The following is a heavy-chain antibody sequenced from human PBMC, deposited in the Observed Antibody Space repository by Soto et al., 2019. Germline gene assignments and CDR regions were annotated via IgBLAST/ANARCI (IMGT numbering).Heavy chain of an antibody. Sequence: QVQLEQSGAEVKKPGSSVKLSCKASGGTFRNSAISWVRQAPGQGLEWMGGFTPIFRTPDYAQKLQGRVTITADECTNTAYMELSGLRSDSTAVYYCARDNDRPQLGGNYYYILDVWGHGTTVTVSS. V-gene: IGHV1-69*12. CDR3: ARDNDRPQLGGNYYYILDV. J-gene: IGHJ6*02. D-gene: IGHD1-1*01. CDR1: GGTFRNSA. CDR2: FTPIFRTP.